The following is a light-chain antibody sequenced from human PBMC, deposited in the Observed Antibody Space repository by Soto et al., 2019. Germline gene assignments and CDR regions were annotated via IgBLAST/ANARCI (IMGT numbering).Light chain of an antibody. J-gene: IGKJ1*01. CDR3: QQSYSTWT. Sequence: DIPMTQSPSSLSASVGDRVTITCRASQSICSYLNWYQQKPGKAPKLLIYAASSLQSGVPSRFSGSGSGTDFTLTISSLQPEDFATYYCQQSYSTWTFGQGTQVEIK. V-gene: IGKV1-39*01. CDR1: QSICSY. CDR2: AAS.